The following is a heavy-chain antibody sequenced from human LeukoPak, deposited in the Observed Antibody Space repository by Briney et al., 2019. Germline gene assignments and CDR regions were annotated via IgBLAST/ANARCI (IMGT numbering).Heavy chain of an antibody. Sequence: GDSLKISCKGSGYIFTNYCIVWVRQMPGKGLEWMGIIYPADSDTRYSPSFQGQVSISADKSFSTAYLQWSSLKASDTAMYYCARGMYYFDYWGQGTLVTVSS. CDR1: GYIFTNYC. CDR2: IYPADSDT. D-gene: IGHD3-16*01. J-gene: IGHJ4*02. V-gene: IGHV5-51*01. CDR3: ARGMYYFDY.